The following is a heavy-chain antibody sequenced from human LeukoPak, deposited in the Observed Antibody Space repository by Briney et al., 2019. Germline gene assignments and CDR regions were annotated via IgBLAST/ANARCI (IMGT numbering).Heavy chain of an antibody. CDR1: GLILRGHA. CDR3: AKGYSSGWTPFDY. J-gene: IGHJ4*02. V-gene: IGHV3-23*01. Sequence: HSGGSLRLSCEASGLILRGHAMSWVRQAPEKGLEWVSGIGDSGEIERYADSVKGRFTISRDNFRNTVYLEMRSLRPEDTAVYYCAKGYSSGWTPFDYWGQGTRVTVSS. CDR2: IGDSGEIE. D-gene: IGHD6-19*01.